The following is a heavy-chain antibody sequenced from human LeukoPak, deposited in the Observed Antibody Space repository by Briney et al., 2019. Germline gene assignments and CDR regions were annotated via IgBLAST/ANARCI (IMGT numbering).Heavy chain of an antibody. D-gene: IGHD6-13*01. CDR2: INQVGSSK. CDR3: AKDLREGIAAAVDFDY. CDR1: GFTFTTYW. J-gene: IGHJ4*02. V-gene: IGHV3-7*01. Sequence: SGGSLSISCAASGFTFTTYWMGWVRQAPGKGPEWVANINQVGSSKYFVDSVKGRFIISRDNAKNSLYLQMNSLRDEDTAVYYCAKDLREGIAAAVDFDYWGQGTLVTVSS.